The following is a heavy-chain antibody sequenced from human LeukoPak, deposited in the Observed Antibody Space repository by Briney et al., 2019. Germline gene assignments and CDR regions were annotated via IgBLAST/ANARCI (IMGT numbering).Heavy chain of an antibody. J-gene: IGHJ6*03. CDR3: ARVTAARPWYYYYYMDV. D-gene: IGHD6-6*01. V-gene: IGHV4-34*01. CDR1: GGSFSGYY. CDR2: ITHSGST. Sequence: PSETLSLTCAVYGGSFSGYYWSWIRQPPGKGLEWIGEITHSGSTNYNPSLKSRVTISVDTSKNQFSLKLSSVTAADTAVYYCARVTAARPWYYYYYMDVWGKGTTVTVSS.